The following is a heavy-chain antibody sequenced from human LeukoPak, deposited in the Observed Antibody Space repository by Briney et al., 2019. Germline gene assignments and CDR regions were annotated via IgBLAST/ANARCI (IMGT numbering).Heavy chain of an antibody. CDR1: GGSFSGYY. CDR3: ARDGDSSGYYSWFDP. D-gene: IGHD3-22*01. Sequence: PSETLSLTCAVYGGSFSGYYWSWIRQPPGKGLEWIGEINHSGSTNYNPSLKSRVTISVDTSKNQFSLKLSSVTAADTAVYYCARDGDSSGYYSWFDPWGQGTLVTVSS. J-gene: IGHJ5*02. CDR2: INHSGST. V-gene: IGHV4-34*01.